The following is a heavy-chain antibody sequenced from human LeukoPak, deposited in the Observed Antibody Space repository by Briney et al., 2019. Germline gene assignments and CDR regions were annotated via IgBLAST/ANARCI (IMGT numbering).Heavy chain of an antibody. D-gene: IGHD1-14*01. J-gene: IGHJ4*02. CDR1: GFSFSGYG. Sequence: PGGSLRLSCAASGFSFSGYGMHWVRQAPGKGLEWVTFIRYDGSTKSYADSVKGRSTIARDNSKNTLYLQMNSPRAEDTAVYFCAKDYNNGFDYWGQGALVTVSS. CDR2: IRYDGSTK. CDR3: AKDYNNGFDY. V-gene: IGHV3-30*02.